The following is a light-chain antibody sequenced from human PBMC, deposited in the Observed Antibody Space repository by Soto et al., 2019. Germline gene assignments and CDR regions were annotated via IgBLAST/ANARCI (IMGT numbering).Light chain of an antibody. J-gene: IGLJ3*02. V-gene: IGLV2-14*01. Sequence: QSALTQPASVSGSPGQSITISCTGTSSDVGASNQVCWYQQHPGNVPKLLIYEVTNRPSGVSSRFSGSKSGNTASLTISGLQAEDEADYYCSSYVSGNTVVFGGGTKVTVL. CDR1: SSDVGASNQ. CDR3: SSYVSGNTVV. CDR2: EVT.